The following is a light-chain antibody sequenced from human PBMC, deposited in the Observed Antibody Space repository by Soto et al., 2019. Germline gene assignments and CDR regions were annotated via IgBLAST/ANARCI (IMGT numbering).Light chain of an antibody. CDR2: HVT. Sequence: QSALTQPASVSGSPGQSITISCSGTSSDIGGYDYVSWYQQHPGKVPKLMIYHVTNRPSGVSNRFSGSKSGNTASLTISGLRVEDEADYYCTSYKTRDPWGFGGGPSSPS. CDR3: TSYKTRDPWG. V-gene: IGLV2-14*03. CDR1: SSDIGGYDY. J-gene: IGLJ3*02.